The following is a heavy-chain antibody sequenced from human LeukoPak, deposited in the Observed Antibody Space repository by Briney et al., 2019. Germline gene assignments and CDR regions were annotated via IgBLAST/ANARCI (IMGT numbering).Heavy chain of an antibody. CDR2: IIPIFGTA. Sequence: SVKVSCKASGGTFSSYAISWVRQAPGQGLEWMGGIIPIFGTANYAQKFQGRVTITTDESTSTAYMELSSLRSEDTAVYYCAREGAVFSGGSYYGLGAFDIWGQGTMVTVSS. V-gene: IGHV1-69*05. D-gene: IGHD2-15*01. J-gene: IGHJ3*02. CDR3: AREGAVFSGGSYYGLGAFDI. CDR1: GGTFSSYA.